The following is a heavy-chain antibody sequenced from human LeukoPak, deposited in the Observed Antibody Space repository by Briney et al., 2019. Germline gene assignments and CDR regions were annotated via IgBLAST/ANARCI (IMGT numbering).Heavy chain of an antibody. J-gene: IGHJ5*02. Sequence: ASVKVSCKASGYTFTGYYMHWVRQAPGQGLEWMGWINPNSGGTNYAQKFQGRVTMTRDTSISIAYMELSRLRSDDTAVYYCARGYYGDYKNWFDPWGQGTLVTVSS. CDR1: GYTFTGYY. D-gene: IGHD4-17*01. CDR2: INPNSGGT. V-gene: IGHV1-2*02. CDR3: ARGYYGDYKNWFDP.